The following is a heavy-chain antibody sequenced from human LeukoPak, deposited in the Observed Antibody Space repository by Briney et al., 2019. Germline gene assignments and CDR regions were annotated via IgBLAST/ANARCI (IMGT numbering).Heavy chain of an antibody. D-gene: IGHD2-2*01. CDR2: INPSGGST. J-gene: IGHJ5*02. Sequence: ASVKVSCKAPGYTFTSYYMHWVRQAPGQGLEWMGIINPSGGSTSYAQKFQGRVTMTRDMSTSTVYMELSSLRSEDTAVYYCARVGCSSTSCPPALWFDPWGQGTLVTVSS. CDR1: GYTFTSYY. V-gene: IGHV1-46*01. CDR3: ARVGCSSTSCPPALWFDP.